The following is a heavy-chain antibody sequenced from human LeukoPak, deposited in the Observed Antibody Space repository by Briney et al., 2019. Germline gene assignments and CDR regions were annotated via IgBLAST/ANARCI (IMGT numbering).Heavy chain of an antibody. D-gene: IGHD4-23*01. CDR1: GGSFSGYY. V-gene: IGHV4-34*01. Sequence: SETLSLTCAVYGGSFSGYYWSWIRQPPGKGLEWIGEINHSGSTNYNPSLKSRVTISVDTSKNQFSLKLSSVTAADTAVYYCARGPNFGGNNYFHHWGQGTLLTLSS. J-gene: IGHJ4*02. CDR3: ARGPNFGGNNYFHH. CDR2: INHSGST.